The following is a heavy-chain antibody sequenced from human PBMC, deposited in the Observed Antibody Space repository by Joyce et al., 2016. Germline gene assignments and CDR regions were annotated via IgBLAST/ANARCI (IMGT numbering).Heavy chain of an antibody. CDR1: GFAFSTYN. J-gene: IGHJ3*02. Sequence: EVQLVESGGGLVKPGGSLRLSCAASGFAFSTYNMNWVRQAPGVGLEWVSSISANSPYIYYADSVKGRFAIYRDNAKNSLYLQMNSLRAEDTAVYYCARTKLYQLLLVDAFDIWGQGTMVTVSS. D-gene: IGHD2-2*01. CDR3: ARTKLYQLLLVDAFDI. V-gene: IGHV3-21*01. CDR2: ISANSPYI.